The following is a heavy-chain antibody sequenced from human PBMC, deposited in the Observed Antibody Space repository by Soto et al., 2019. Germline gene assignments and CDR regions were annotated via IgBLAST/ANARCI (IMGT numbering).Heavy chain of an antibody. CDR3: ASRRGWELPYYFDY. CDR2: IYHSGGT. CDR1: GGSISSSNW. J-gene: IGHJ4*02. V-gene: IGHV4-4*02. Sequence: QVQLQESGPGLVKPSGTLSLTCAVSGGSISSSNWWSWVRQPPGKGLEWNGEIYHSGGTNYNPSLKTRDTLSVDKSKNQFSLKLSSVTAADTAVYYCASRRGWELPYYFDYWGQGTLVTLSS. D-gene: IGHD1-26*01.